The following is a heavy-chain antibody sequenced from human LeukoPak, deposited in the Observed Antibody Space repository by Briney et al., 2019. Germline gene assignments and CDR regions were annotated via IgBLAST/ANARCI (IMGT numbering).Heavy chain of an antibody. J-gene: IGHJ4*02. CDR3: AKSPGGRHHN. CDR2: ISGSGDRT. D-gene: IGHD3-16*01. Sequence: GGSLRLSCAASGFTFSSYAMSWVRQAPGKGLEWVSSISGSGDRTYYADSVKGRFTISRDNSKNTLYLQMNSLRAEDTAVYCAKSPGGRHHNWGQGTLVTVSS. V-gene: IGHV3-23*01. CDR1: GFTFSSYA.